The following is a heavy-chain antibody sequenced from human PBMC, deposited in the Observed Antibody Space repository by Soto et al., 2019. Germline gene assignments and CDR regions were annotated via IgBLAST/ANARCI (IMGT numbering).Heavy chain of an antibody. CDR2: VYYSGST. Sequence: QVRLQESGPGLVKPSQTLSLTCSVSGGSISRSGYYWSWIRHHPGKGLEWVGYVYYSGSTYYNPSLKTRISISVDTSNDQFSLKLGSVTAADTAVYYCARGYSTASSRYYFDYWGQGTPVTHSS. V-gene: IGHV4-31*03. J-gene: IGHJ4*02. CDR1: GGSISRSGYY. D-gene: IGHD6-13*01. CDR3: ARGYSTASSRYYFDY.